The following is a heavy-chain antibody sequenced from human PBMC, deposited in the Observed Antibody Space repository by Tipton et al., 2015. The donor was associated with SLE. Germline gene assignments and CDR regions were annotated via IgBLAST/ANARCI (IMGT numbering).Heavy chain of an antibody. CDR1: GFTFSRYW. J-gene: IGHJ4*02. D-gene: IGHD4-11*01. CDR3: ARVWMYSNYDFDS. V-gene: IGHV3-74*01. CDR2: SNEDGTIT. Sequence: SLRLSCAVSGFTFSRYWMHWVRQAPGKGLVWVARSNEDGTITSYEDSVRGRFTISRDNSENTLYLHMNSLRVEDTAVYYCARVWMYSNYDFDSWGQGTLVTVSS.